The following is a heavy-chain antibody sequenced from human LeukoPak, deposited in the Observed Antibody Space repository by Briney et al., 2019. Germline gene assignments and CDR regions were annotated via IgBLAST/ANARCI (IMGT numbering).Heavy chain of an antibody. CDR1: GFSFDYYG. V-gene: IGHV3-9*01. Sequence: PGGSLRLSCAASGFSFDYYGMHWVRQAPGKGLEWVSGISWNSDDIGYADSVKGRFTISRDNSKNTVYLQMKSLRVEATAVYYCAKGLSAAGDYYFDYWGQGALVTVSS. J-gene: IGHJ4*02. CDR2: ISWNSDDI. CDR3: AKGLSAAGDYYFDY. D-gene: IGHD2-21*01.